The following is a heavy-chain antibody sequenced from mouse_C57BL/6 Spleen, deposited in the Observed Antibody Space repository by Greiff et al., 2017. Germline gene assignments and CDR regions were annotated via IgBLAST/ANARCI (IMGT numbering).Heavy chain of an antibody. CDR2: IDPETGGT. CDR1: GYTFTDYE. J-gene: IGHJ2*01. Sequence: VQLMESGAELVRPGASVTLSCKASGYTFTDYEMHWVKQTPVHGLEWIGAIDPETGGTAYNQKFKGKAILTADKSSSTAYMELRSLTSEDSAVYYCTRRRGDYYGSSAYFDYWGQGTTLTVSS. CDR3: TRRRGDYYGSSAYFDY. D-gene: IGHD1-1*01. V-gene: IGHV1-15*01.